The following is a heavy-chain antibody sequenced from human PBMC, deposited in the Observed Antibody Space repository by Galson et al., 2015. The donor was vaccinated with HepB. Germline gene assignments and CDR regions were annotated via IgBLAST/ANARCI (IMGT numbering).Heavy chain of an antibody. CDR1: GFTFSGYA. CDR2: IRSKASDYAT. Sequence: SLRLPCAASGFTFSGYAVHWVRQASGKGPEWVGRIRSKASDYATSYPPSLKGRFTISRDDSKNMAYLHMKSLKTEDTGFYYCTTMGDFSVYRSRWGQGTLVTVAS. D-gene: IGHD6-19*01. CDR3: TTMGDFSVYRSR. V-gene: IGHV3-73*01. J-gene: IGHJ4*02.